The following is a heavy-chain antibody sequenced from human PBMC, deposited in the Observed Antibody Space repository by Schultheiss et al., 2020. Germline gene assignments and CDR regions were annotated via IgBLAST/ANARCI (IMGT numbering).Heavy chain of an antibody. CDR3: ARYSSGWGIDY. V-gene: IGHV1-2*04. J-gene: IGHJ4*02. Sequence: ASVKVSCKASGYIFTGYYMHWVRQAPGQGLEWMGWINPYSGGTNYAQKFQGWVTMTRDTSISTAYMELSRLRSDDTAVYYCARYSSGWGIDYWGQGTLVTVSS. CDR1: GYIFTGYY. CDR2: INPYSGGT. D-gene: IGHD6-19*01.